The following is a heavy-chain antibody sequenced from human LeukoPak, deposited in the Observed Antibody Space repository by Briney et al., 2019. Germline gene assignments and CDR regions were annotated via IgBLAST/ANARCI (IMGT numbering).Heavy chain of an antibody. J-gene: IGHJ4*02. V-gene: IGHV4-4*07. CDR1: GGSISSYY. D-gene: IGHD3-10*01. Sequence: SETPFLTLTVSGGSISSYYWRWIRQPPGEGLELIGRIYTSGSTNYNPSLKSRVTMSVDTSKNQFSLKLSSVTAADTAVYYCARNKFFGSPFDYWGQGTLVTVSS. CDR2: IYTSGST. CDR3: ARNKFFGSPFDY.